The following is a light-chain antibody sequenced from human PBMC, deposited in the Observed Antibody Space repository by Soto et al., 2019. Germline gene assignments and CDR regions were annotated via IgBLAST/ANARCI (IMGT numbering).Light chain of an antibody. CDR3: QSYDSSLSGYV. CDR1: SSNIGAGYV. V-gene: IGLV1-40*01. CDR2: GNS. Sequence: QAVVTQPPSVSGAPGQRVTISCTGSSSNIGAGYVVHWYQQLPGTGPKLLIYGNSNRPSGVPDRFSGSKSGTSASLAITGLQAEDEADYYCQSYDSSLSGYVFGTGTKLTVL. J-gene: IGLJ1*01.